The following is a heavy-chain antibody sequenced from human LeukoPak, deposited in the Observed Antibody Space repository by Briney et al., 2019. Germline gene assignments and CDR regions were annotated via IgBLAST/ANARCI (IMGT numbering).Heavy chain of an antibody. CDR2: IKQDASEK. J-gene: IGHJ4*02. CDR3: ARDWGSTGYDLYDY. V-gene: IGHV3-7*01. D-gene: IGHD5-12*01. CDR1: GFSFSNYW. Sequence: GGSLRLSCAASGFSFSNYWMTWVRQAPGKGLEWVANIKQDASEKYYVDSVNGRFTISRDNAQNSFYLQMNSLRAEDTAVYYCARDWGSTGYDLYDYWGQGTLVTVSS.